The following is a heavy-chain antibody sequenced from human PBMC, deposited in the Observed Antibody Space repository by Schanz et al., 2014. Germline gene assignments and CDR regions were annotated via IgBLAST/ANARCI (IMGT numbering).Heavy chain of an antibody. CDR2: INPSSGTT. J-gene: IGHJ3*02. CDR1: GYTFTSYY. D-gene: IGHD3-3*01. V-gene: IGHV1-46*01. CDR3: VTEKRMESGTWAKAFDI. Sequence: QVQLLQSGSEVKKPGASVKVSCKASGYTFTSYYMHWVRQAPRQGLEWMGKINPSSGTTRIAQNFQGRLTVTRDTSTSTVNMELSSLRSEDTAVYYCVTEKRMESGTWAKAFDIWGQGTWVTVSS.